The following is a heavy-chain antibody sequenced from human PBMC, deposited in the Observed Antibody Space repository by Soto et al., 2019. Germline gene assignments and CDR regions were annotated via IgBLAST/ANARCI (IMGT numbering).Heavy chain of an antibody. V-gene: IGHV3-73*01. Sequence: GSLRLSCAASGFTFSGSAMHWVRQASGKGLEWVGRIRSKANNYATVYTASVKGRFTISRDDSKNTAYLQMNSLKTEDTAVYYCTTLVELTFDIWGQGTMVT. CDR2: IRSKANNYAT. J-gene: IGHJ3*02. CDR1: GFTFSGSA. D-gene: IGHD2-8*02. CDR3: TTLVELTFDI.